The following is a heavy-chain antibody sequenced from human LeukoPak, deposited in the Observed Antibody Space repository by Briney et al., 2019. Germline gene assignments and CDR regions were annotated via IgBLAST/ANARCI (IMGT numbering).Heavy chain of an antibody. D-gene: IGHD3-10*01. J-gene: IGHJ4*02. CDR1: GFTFSSYW. V-gene: IGHV3-7*03. CDR3: ARGKWFGELLHFDY. CDR2: IKQDGSEK. Sequence: PGGSLRLSRAASGFTFSSYWTNWVRQAPGKGLEWVANIKQDGSEKYYVDSVKGRFTISRDNTKNSLYLQMNSLRAEDTAVYYCARGKWFGELLHFDYWGQGTLVTVSS.